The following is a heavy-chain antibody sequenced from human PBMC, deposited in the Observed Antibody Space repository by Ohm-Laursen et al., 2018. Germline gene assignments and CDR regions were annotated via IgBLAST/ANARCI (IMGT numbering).Heavy chain of an antibody. J-gene: IGHJ4*02. V-gene: IGHV4-59*01. D-gene: IGHD3-22*01. Sequence: TLSLTCTVSGGSISSYYWSWIRQPPGKGLEWIGYISYSGSTNYNPSLKSRVTISVDTSKNQFSLKLSSVTAADTAVYYCARDLHYDSSGYYFDYWGQGTLVTVSS. CDR3: ARDLHYDSSGYYFDY. CDR1: GGSISSYY. CDR2: ISYSGST.